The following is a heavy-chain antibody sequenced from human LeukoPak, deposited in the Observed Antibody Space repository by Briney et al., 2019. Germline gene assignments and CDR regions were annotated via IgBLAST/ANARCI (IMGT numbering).Heavy chain of an antibody. CDR2: INHNSGGT. Sequence: ASVKVSCKASGYTFTGYYMHWVRQAPGQGLEWMGRINHNSGGTNYAQKFQGRVTMTRDTSISTAYMELSRLRSDDTAVYYCARNGVVPANNWFDPWGQGTLVTVSS. J-gene: IGHJ5*02. CDR3: ARNGVVPANNWFDP. V-gene: IGHV1-2*06. CDR1: GYTFTGYY. D-gene: IGHD2-2*01.